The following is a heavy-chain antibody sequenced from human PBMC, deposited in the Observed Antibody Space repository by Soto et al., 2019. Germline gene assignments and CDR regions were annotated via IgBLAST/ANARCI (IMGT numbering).Heavy chain of an antibody. CDR1: GFTFDDYA. Sequence: EVQLVESGGGLVQPGRSLRLSCAASGFTFDDYAMHWVRQAPGKGLEWVSGISWNSGTIVYADSVKGRFTISRDNAKNSLNLQMSSLRGEYTVLFYCAKDMRGGSSSWRYYYGLDVWGLGSTVTVS. V-gene: IGHV3-9*01. CDR3: AKDMRGGSSSWRYYYGLDV. D-gene: IGHD6-13*01. J-gene: IGHJ6*02. CDR2: ISWNSGTI.